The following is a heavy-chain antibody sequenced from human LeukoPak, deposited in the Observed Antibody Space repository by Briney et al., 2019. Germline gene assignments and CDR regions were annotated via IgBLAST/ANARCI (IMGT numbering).Heavy chain of an antibody. CDR1: GYTFTSYD. D-gene: IGHD2-15*01. J-gene: IGHJ5*02. CDR2: MNPNSGNT. V-gene: IGHV1-8*01. CDR3: AREVVAATHWFDP. Sequence: GASVKVSCKASGYTFTSYDINWVRQATGQGLELMGWMNPNSGNTGYAQKLQGRVTMTTDTSTSTAYMELRSLRSDDTAVYYCAREVVAATHWFDPWGQGTLVTVSS.